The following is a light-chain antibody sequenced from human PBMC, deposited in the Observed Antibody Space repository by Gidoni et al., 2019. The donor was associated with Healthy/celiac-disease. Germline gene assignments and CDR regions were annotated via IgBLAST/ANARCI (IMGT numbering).Light chain of an antibody. CDR3: QQRSNWPPTCS. CDR1: QSVSSY. Sequence: EIVLTQSPATLSLSPGERATLSCRASQSVSSYLAWYQQKPGQAPRLLIDDASNRATGIPARFSGSGSGTDFTLTISSLEPEDFAVYYCQQRSNWPPTCSFGQGTKLEIK. V-gene: IGKV3-11*01. CDR2: DAS. J-gene: IGKJ2*04.